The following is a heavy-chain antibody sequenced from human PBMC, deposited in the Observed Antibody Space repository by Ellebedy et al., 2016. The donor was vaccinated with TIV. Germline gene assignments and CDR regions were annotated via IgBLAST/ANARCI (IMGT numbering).Heavy chain of an antibody. CDR3: SRGGHYSDSLFDS. V-gene: IGHV3-23*01. CDR1: GFTFSSYW. J-gene: IGHJ4*02. Sequence: GGSLRLXCAASGFTFSSYWMHWVRQAPGKGLEWVSAIGASGGDTYYADSVKGRFTISRDNADNTLYLQMNSLRGDDTAVYYCSRGGHYSDSLFDSWGRGTLVTVSS. D-gene: IGHD3-22*01. CDR2: IGASGGDT.